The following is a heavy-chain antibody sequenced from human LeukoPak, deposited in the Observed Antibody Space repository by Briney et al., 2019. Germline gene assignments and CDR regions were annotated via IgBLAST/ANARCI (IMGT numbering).Heavy chain of an antibody. D-gene: IGHD6-19*01. CDR2: IYTSGST. V-gene: IGHV4-61*02. Sequence: SETLSLTCTVSGGSISSSSYYCSWIRQPAGKGLEWIGRIYTSGSTNYNPSLKSRVTISVDTSKNQFSQKLSSVTAADTAVYYCAREDSGWLAWFDPWGQGTLVTFSS. CDR1: GGSISSSSYY. CDR3: AREDSGWLAWFDP. J-gene: IGHJ5*02.